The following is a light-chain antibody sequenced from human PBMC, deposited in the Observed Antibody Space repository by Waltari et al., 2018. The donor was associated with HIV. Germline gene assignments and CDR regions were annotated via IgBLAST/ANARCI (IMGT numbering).Light chain of an antibody. Sequence: DVVMTQAPDSLAVSLGERATINSKSSQTVLDSSNNKNFLAWYQQKPGQPPKLLIYWASTRESGVPDRFSGSGSGTDFTLTISSLQAEDVAVYYCQQYYTTPRTFGQGTKVEIK. V-gene: IGKV4-1*01. CDR1: QTVLDSSNNKNF. CDR3: QQYYTTPRT. CDR2: WAS. J-gene: IGKJ1*01.